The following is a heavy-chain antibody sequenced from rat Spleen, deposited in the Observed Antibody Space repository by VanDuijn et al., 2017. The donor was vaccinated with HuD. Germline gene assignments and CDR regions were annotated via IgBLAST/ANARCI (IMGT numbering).Heavy chain of an antibody. CDR1: GFSLTSYH. CDR2: MWDDGNT. CDR3: ARDRFYTTYGIMDA. Sequence: QVQLKESGPGLVKPSETLSLTCTVSGFSLTSYHVSWVRQPPGKGLEWMGTMWDDGNTAYNSALKSRLSISRDTSKSQVFLKMDSLQTEDTATYYCARDRFYTTYGIMDAWGQGASVTVSS. V-gene: IGHV2-32*01. J-gene: IGHJ4*01. D-gene: IGHD1-2*01.